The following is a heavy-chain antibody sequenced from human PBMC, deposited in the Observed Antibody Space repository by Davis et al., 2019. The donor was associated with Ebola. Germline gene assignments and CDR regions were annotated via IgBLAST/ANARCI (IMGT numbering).Heavy chain of an antibody. Sequence: GESLKISCAASGFTVSSNYMSWVRQAPGKGLEWVSVIYSGGSTYYADSVKGRFTISRDNSKNTLYLQMNSLRAEDTAVYYCARRWLRGSFDYWGQGTLVTVSS. J-gene: IGHJ4*02. D-gene: IGHD5-12*01. CDR3: ARRWLRGSFDY. CDR2: IYSGGST. CDR1: GFTVSSNY. V-gene: IGHV3-66*01.